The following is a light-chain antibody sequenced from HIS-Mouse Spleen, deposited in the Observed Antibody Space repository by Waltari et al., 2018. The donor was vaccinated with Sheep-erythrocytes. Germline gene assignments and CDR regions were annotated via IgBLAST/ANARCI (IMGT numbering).Light chain of an antibody. CDR2: DVS. Sequence: QSALTQPRSVSGSPGQSVTISCTGTSSYVGGYHCVSWYQQHPGKAPKLMIYDVSKRPSGVPDRFSGSKSGNTASLTISGLQAEDEADYYCCSYAGSYNHVFATGTKVTVL. V-gene: IGLV2-11*01. J-gene: IGLJ1*01. CDR3: CSYAGSYNHV. CDR1: SSYVGGYHC.